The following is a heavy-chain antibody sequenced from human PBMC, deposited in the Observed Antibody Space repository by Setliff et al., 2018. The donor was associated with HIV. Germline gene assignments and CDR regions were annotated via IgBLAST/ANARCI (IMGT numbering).Heavy chain of an antibody. D-gene: IGHD3-16*01. CDR2: IYTSGST. Sequence: PSETLSLTCTVSGGSISSGSYYWSWIRQPAGKGLEWIGRIYTSGSTNYNPSLKSRVTISVDTSKNQFSLRLRSVTAADTAVYYCVRLNTFILYTDYWGQGILVTVSS. V-gene: IGHV4-61*02. CDR1: GGSISSGSYY. J-gene: IGHJ4*02. CDR3: VRLNTFILYTDY.